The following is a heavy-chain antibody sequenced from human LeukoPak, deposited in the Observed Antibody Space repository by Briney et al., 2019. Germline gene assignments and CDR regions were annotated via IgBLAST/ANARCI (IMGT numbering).Heavy chain of an antibody. CDR2: INPNTGNT. J-gene: IGHJ5*02. CDR1: GYTFTDYD. Sequence: ASVKVSCKASGYTFTDYDINWVRQAPGQGLEWMGWINPNTGNTGFAQKFQGRVTLTRDTSINTAYMEVSSLRPEDTAVYYCARPPRTTGWYLSCFDPWGQGTLVTVSS. CDR3: ARPPRTTGWYLSCFDP. V-gene: IGHV1-8*01. D-gene: IGHD6-19*01.